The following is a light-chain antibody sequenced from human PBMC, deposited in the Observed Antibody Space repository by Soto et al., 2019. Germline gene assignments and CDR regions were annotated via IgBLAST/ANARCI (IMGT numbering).Light chain of an antibody. J-gene: IGKJ1*01. Sequence: DIQMTQSPSTLSASVGDSVTITCRASQSISSYLNWYQQKPGKAPNLLIYAASTLQSGVPSRFSGSGSGTDLTLTISSLQPEDVATYYCQQSYSTPWTFGQGTKVDIK. CDR3: QQSYSTPWT. CDR2: AAS. CDR1: QSISSY. V-gene: IGKV1-39*01.